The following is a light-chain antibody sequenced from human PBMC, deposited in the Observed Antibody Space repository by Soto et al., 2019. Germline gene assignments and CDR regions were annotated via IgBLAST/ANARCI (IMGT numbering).Light chain of an antibody. J-gene: IGKJ4*01. Sequence: EVVMAQSPATLSVSPGERVTLSCRASQSINNDLAWYQQKVGQGPRLLIYGASTRATGIPARFGGSGSGTEFTLTISSLQSEDSAVYYCQQYNKWPPLTYGGGTKVEIK. CDR2: GAS. CDR1: QSINND. V-gene: IGKV3-15*01. CDR3: QQYNKWPPLT.